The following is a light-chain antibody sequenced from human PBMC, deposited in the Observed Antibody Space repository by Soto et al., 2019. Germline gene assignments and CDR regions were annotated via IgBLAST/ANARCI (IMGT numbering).Light chain of an antibody. V-gene: IGLV2-23*01. Sequence: QSLLTQPASVSGSPGQSITISCTGTSSDVGSYKFVSWYQHHPGKAPKLMIYEGSKRPSGISSRFSGSKSGNTASLTISGLQAEDEADYYCCSYAGSSTLVFGGGTKVTVL. CDR2: EGS. CDR3: CSYAGSSTLV. CDR1: SSDVGSYKF. J-gene: IGLJ2*01.